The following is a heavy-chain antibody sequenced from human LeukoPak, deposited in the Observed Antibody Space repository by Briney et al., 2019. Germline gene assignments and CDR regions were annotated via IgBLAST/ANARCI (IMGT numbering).Heavy chain of an antibody. D-gene: IGHD2-2*01. CDR3: ARTGKDIVIVPASYYMDV. CDR2: ISSSGTSI. V-gene: IGHV3-21*01. CDR1: GFTFTNYG. J-gene: IGHJ6*03. Sequence: PGGSLRLACAASGFTFTNYGMSWVRQPPGKGLEWVSSISSSGTSIDYADSVKGRFTVSRVSATNSLYLQMNSLRAEDTAVYYCARTGKDIVIVPASYYMDVWGKGTTVTVSS.